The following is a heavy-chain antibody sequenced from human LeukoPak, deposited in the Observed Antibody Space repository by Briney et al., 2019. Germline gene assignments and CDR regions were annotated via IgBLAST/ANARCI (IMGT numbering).Heavy chain of an antibody. CDR3: ARQASSAWYPDH. CDR2: INPNRGGT. V-gene: IGHV1-2*02. Sequence: ASVKVSCKTSGYTFTGNYLHWVRQAPGQGLECMGWINPNRGGTNYAKKLQGRVTMTRDTSVTTAYMELSRLTSDDTAVYYCARQASSAWYPDHWGQGTLVTVSS. J-gene: IGHJ4*02. CDR1: GYTFTGNY. D-gene: IGHD6-19*01.